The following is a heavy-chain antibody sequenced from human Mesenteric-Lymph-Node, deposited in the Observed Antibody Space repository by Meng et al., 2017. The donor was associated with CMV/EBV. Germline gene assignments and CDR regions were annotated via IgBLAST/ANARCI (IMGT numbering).Heavy chain of an antibody. CDR3: AKTFGVLNYFDY. D-gene: IGHD3-3*01. V-gene: IGHV3-49*04. Sequence: GESLKISCTASGFTFGDYAMSWVRQAPGKGLEWVGFTRSKAYGGTTEYAASVKGRFTISRDNAKNSLYLQMNSLRAEDTALYYCAKTFGVLNYFDYWGQGTLVTVSS. CDR1: GFTFGDYA. J-gene: IGHJ4*02. CDR2: TRSKAYGGTT.